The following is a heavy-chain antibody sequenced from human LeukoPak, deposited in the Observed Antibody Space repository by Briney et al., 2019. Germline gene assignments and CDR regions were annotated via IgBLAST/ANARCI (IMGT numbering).Heavy chain of an antibody. CDR1: GDSVSSDSAA. J-gene: IGHJ3*02. Sequence: SQTLSLTCAISGDSVSSDSAAWNWIRQSPSRGLEWLGRTYYRSKWYNDYAESVKSRITINPDTSKNQFSLQLNSVTPEDTAVYYCAGALNGDILENAFHIWGQGTVVTVSS. CDR2: TYYRSKWYN. D-gene: IGHD4-17*01. V-gene: IGHV6-1*01. CDR3: AGALNGDILENAFHI.